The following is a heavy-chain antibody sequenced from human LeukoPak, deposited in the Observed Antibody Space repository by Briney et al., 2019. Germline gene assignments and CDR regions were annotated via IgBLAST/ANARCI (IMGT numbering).Heavy chain of an antibody. CDR3: ARDPSWNSSGWYFSYYYYYYYMDV. CDR1: GFTFSSYS. D-gene: IGHD6-19*01. V-gene: IGHV3-21*01. CDR2: ISSSSSYI. J-gene: IGHJ6*03. Sequence: PGGSLRLSCAASGFTFSSYSMNWVRQAPGKGLEWVSSISSSSSYIYYADSVKGRFTISRDNAKNSLYLQMNSLRAEDTAVYYCARDPSWNSSGWYFSYYYYYYYMDVWGKGTTVTISS.